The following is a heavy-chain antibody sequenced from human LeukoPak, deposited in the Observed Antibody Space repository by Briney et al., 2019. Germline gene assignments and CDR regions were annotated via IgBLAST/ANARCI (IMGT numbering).Heavy chain of an antibody. J-gene: IGHJ4*02. CDR1: GFTFSSYS. V-gene: IGHV3-48*01. Sequence: GGSLRLSCAASGFTFSSYSMNLVRQAPGKGLEWVSYISSSSSTIYYADSVKGRFTISRDNAKNSLYLQMNSLRAEDTAVYYCAREEDDSSGYYHDYWGQGTLVTVSS. D-gene: IGHD3-22*01. CDR3: AREEDDSSGYYHDY. CDR2: ISSSSSTI.